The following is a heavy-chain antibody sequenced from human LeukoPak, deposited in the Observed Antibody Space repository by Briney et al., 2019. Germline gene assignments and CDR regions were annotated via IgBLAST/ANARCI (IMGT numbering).Heavy chain of an antibody. Sequence: GGSLRLSCAASGFTFSSYAMSWVRQAPGKGLEWVSAISGSGGSTYYADSVKGRFTISRDNSKNTLYLQMNSLRAEDTAVYYCAKDDFLSGYGRSPFDYWGQGTLVTVSS. V-gene: IGHV3-23*01. CDR3: AKDDFLSGYGRSPFDY. CDR2: ISGSGGST. D-gene: IGHD5-12*01. J-gene: IGHJ4*02. CDR1: GFTFSSYA.